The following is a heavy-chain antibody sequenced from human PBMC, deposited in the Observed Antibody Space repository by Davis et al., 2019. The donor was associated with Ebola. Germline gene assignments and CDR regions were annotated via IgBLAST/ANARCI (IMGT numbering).Heavy chain of an antibody. CDR2: ISSSGTVT. D-gene: IGHD3-22*01. CDR3: TKGDRDYSSSPFDY. Sequence: GGSLRLSCAASGFTFNTSAMSWVRQPPGKGLEWISSISSSGTVTYYADSVKGRVTISRDSSKNTLDLQMNSLRAEDTALYSSTKGDRDYSSSPFDYWGQGTLVTVSS. V-gene: IGHV3-23*01. CDR1: GFTFNTSA. J-gene: IGHJ4*02.